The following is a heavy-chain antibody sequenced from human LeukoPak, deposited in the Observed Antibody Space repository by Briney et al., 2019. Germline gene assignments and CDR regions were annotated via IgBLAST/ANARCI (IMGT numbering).Heavy chain of an antibody. Sequence: GGSLRFSCAASGFTFSSYGMHWVRQAPGKGLEWVAVIWYDGSNKYYADSVKGRFTISRDNSKNTLYLQMNSLRAEDTAVYYCARARNYYDSSGYHSYYYYYGMDVWGQGTTVTVSS. D-gene: IGHD3-22*01. J-gene: IGHJ6*02. CDR2: IWYDGSNK. CDR3: ARARNYYDSSGYHSYYYYYGMDV. CDR1: GFTFSSYG. V-gene: IGHV3-33*01.